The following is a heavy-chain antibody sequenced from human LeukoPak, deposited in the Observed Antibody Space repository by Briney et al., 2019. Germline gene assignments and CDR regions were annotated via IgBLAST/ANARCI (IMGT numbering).Heavy chain of an antibody. CDR2: IHAGNGNT. D-gene: IGHD3-10*01. CDR1: GYTFTSYD. J-gene: IGHJ5*02. V-gene: IGHV1-3*01. Sequence: ASVKVSCKASGYTFTSYDINWVRQATGQGLEWMGWIHAGNGNTKFSQKFQGRVTITRDTSASTVYMELSSLRSEDTAVYYCARDYFGSGSLTYNWFDPWGQGTLVTVSS. CDR3: ARDYFGSGSLTYNWFDP.